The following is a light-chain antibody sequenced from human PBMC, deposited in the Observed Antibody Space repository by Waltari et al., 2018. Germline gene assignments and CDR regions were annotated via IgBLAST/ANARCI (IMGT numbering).Light chain of an antibody. J-gene: IGKJ4*01. V-gene: IGKV3-20*01. Sequence: IVLTQSPGTLSLSPGDRSTLSCRASQSVSHSNLAWYQQKGGQAPRLLIYGASSRATGIPDRFSGSGSGTDFTLTISRLEPEDFGVYYCQQYAGSPITFGGGTKVEI. CDR1: QSVSHSN. CDR2: GAS. CDR3: QQYAGSPIT.